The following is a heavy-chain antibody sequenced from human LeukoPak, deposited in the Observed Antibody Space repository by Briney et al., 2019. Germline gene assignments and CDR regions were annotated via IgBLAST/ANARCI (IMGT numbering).Heavy chain of an antibody. Sequence: PGGSLRLSCAASGFTFSSYSINWVRQAPGKGLEWVSYISSSSTTIYYADSVKGRFTISRDNAKNSLYLQMDSLGAEDTAVYYCALRRGGCSGGTCYQYFDYWGQGTLVTVSS. CDR2: ISSSSTTI. CDR3: ALRRGGCSGGTCYQYFDY. D-gene: IGHD2-15*01. V-gene: IGHV3-48*04. CDR1: GFTFSSYS. J-gene: IGHJ4*02.